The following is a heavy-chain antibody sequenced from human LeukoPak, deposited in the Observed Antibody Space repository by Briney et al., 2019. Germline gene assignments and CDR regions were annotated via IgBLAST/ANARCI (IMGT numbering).Heavy chain of an antibody. Sequence: ASVKVSCKASGYTFTSYGISWVRQAPGQGLEWMGWINPNSGGTNYAQRFQGRVTMTRDTSISTAYMELSRLRSDDTAVYYCARDTPTATNLDYWGQGTLVTVSS. CDR1: GYTFTSYG. V-gene: IGHV1-2*02. CDR2: INPNSGGT. J-gene: IGHJ4*02. CDR3: ARDTPTATNLDY. D-gene: IGHD2-15*01.